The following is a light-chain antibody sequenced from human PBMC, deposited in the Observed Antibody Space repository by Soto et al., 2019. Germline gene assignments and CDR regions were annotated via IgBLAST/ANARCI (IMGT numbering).Light chain of an antibody. CDR2: EVS. CDR3: SSYAGSNMV. J-gene: IGLJ1*01. V-gene: IGLV2-8*01. Sequence: QSALTQPPSASGSPGQSVTISCTGTSSDVGDYNYDSWYQQHPGKAPNLMIYEVSKRPSGVPYRCSGSKSGNTASLTVSGLQAEDEDDYSCSSYAGSNMVFGTGTKVTVL. CDR1: SSDVGDYNY.